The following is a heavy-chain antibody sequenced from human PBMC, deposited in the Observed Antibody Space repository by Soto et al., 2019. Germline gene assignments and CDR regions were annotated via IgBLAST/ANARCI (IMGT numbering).Heavy chain of an antibody. V-gene: IGHV1-69*12. D-gene: IGHD5-12*01. Sequence: HVQLVQSGAEVQKPGSSVKVSCKASVGTFSNFALISWVRQAPGQGLEWMGGIIPIDATVNYAQKFQGRITLTADESTTTAFMDLGSLSSEDTAVYYCARDLLGLGYTYGDVWGQGTTVTVSS. CDR3: ARDLLGLGYTYGDV. J-gene: IGHJ6*01. CDR1: VGTFSNFA. CDR2: IIPIDATV.